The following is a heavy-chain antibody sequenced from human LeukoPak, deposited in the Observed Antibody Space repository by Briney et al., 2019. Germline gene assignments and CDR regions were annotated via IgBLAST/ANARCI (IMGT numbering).Heavy chain of an antibody. CDR1: GGTFSSYA. Sequence: GASVKASCKASGGTFSSYAISWVRQAPGQGLEWMGGIIPIFGTANYAQKFQGRVTITTDESTSTAYMELSSLRSEDTAVYYCARLTGAGSYVFLDYWGQGTLVTVSA. D-gene: IGHD3-10*01. CDR2: IIPIFGTA. V-gene: IGHV1-69*05. CDR3: ARLTGAGSYVFLDY. J-gene: IGHJ4*02.